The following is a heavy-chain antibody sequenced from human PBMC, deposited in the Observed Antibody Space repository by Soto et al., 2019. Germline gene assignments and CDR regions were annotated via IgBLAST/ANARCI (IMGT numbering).Heavy chain of an antibody. Sequence: SETLSLTCPVSGFSISSGGYYWSWIRQHPGKGLEWIGYIYYSGSTYYNPSLKSRVTISVDTSKNQFSLKLSSVTAADTAVYYCARWVGATSFDYWGQGTLVTVSS. CDR3: ARWVGATSFDY. CDR1: GFSISSGGYY. CDR2: IYYSGST. J-gene: IGHJ4*02. D-gene: IGHD1-26*01. V-gene: IGHV4-31*03.